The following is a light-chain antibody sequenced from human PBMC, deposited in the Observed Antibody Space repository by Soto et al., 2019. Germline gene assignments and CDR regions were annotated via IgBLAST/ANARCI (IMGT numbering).Light chain of an antibody. Sequence: EVVLTQSPVTLSLSPGERATLSCRASQSFRGLLAWYQQKHGQAPRLLIYVAYNRATGIPPRFSGSGSGKDFTLTISSLEPEDSAVYYCQQRHMWPITFGQGTRLEIK. CDR3: QQRHMWPIT. CDR2: VAY. CDR1: QSFRGL. V-gene: IGKV3-11*01. J-gene: IGKJ5*01.